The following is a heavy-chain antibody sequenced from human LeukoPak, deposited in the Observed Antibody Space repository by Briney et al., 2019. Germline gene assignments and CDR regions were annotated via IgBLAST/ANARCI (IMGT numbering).Heavy chain of an antibody. CDR2: IYGGGST. CDR1: GFTFSSYE. D-gene: IGHD5-24*01. V-gene: IGHV3-66*01. CDR3: ARDLLERYFDY. Sequence: GGSLRLSCAASGFTFSSYEMNWVRQSPGKGLECVSVIYGGGSTYYADSVKGRFTISRDNSKNTLYLQLSSLRAEDTAVYYCARDLLERYFDYWGQGTLVTVSS. J-gene: IGHJ4*02.